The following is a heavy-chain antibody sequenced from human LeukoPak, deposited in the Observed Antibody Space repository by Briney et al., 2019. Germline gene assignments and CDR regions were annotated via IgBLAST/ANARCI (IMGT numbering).Heavy chain of an antibody. D-gene: IGHD6-19*01. CDR1: GFTFSSYT. J-gene: IGHJ4*02. V-gene: IGHV3-21*01. CDR3: ARAGSRGIAVAGTAGY. Sequence: GGSLRLSCAASGFTFSSYTMNWVRQAPAKGLEWVSSISGSSSYIYYADSVKGRFTISRDNAKNSLYLQMNSLRAEDTAVYYCARAGSRGIAVAGTAGYWGQGTLVTVSS. CDR2: ISGSSSYI.